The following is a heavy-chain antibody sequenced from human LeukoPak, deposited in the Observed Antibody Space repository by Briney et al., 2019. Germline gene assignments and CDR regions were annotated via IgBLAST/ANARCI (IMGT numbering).Heavy chain of an antibody. J-gene: IGHJ4*02. CDR3: AKHIVATRDAIDY. Sequence: GGSLRLSCAASGFTFSSFWMHWVRQAPGKGLVWVSHINGEGTTRNYADSVKGRFTISRDNSKNTLHLQMNSLRAEDTAAYYCAKHIVATRDAIDYWGQGTLVTVSS. CDR1: GFTFSSFW. V-gene: IGHV3-74*01. CDR2: INGEGTTR. D-gene: IGHD5-12*01.